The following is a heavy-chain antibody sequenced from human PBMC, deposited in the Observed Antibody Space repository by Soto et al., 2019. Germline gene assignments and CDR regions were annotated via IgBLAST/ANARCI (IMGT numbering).Heavy chain of an antibody. CDR2: IYSGGST. CDR3: ARDQGGDFWSGYYYYYGMDV. Sequence: GGSLRLSCAASGFTVSSNYMSWVRQAPGKGLEWVSVIYSGGSTYYADSVKGRFTISRDNSKNTLYLQMNSLRAEDTAVYYCARDQGGDFWSGYYYYYGMDVWGQGTTVTVSS. V-gene: IGHV3-53*01. J-gene: IGHJ6*02. D-gene: IGHD3-3*01. CDR1: GFTVSSNY.